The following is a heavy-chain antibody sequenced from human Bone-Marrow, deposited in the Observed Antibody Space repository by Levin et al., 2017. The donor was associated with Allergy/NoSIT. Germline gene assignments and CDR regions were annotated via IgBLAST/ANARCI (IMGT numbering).Heavy chain of an antibody. Sequence: SETLSLTCTVSGGSISSGGYYWSWIRQHPGKGLEWIGYIYYSGSTYYNPSLKSRVTISVDTSKNQFSLKLSSVTAADTAVYYCARARGYCSGGSCLSTGAWFDPWGQGTLVTVSS. CDR3: ARARGYCSGGSCLSTGAWFDP. V-gene: IGHV4-31*03. D-gene: IGHD2-15*01. CDR1: GGSISSGGYY. J-gene: IGHJ5*02. CDR2: IYYSGST.